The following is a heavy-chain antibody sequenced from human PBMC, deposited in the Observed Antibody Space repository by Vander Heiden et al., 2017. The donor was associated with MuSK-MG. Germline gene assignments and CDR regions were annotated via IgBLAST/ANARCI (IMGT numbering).Heavy chain of an antibody. CDR3: ARGGDGYEDTFDI. CDR2: IGHSSRSA. CDR1: GFTFSDYY. Sequence: QVQLVASGGGLVKPGGSLRLSCVVSGFTFSDYYMSWIRQSPGKGLEWIAYIGHSSRSAYYADSVKGRFTISRDNSKNSLFLQMNSLRAEDTAVYYCARGGDGYEDTFDIWGQGTMVSVSS. D-gene: IGHD5-12*01. V-gene: IGHV3-11*06. J-gene: IGHJ3*02.